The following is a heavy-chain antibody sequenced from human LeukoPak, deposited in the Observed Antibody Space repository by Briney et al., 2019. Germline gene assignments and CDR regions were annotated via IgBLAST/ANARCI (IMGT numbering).Heavy chain of an antibody. J-gene: IGHJ4*02. CDR3: AKGRNWGESGFDD. D-gene: IGHD7-27*01. CDR2: TYYRSKWYN. V-gene: IGHV6-1*01. Sequence: SQTISLTCAISGDRVSSNSAAWHWIRQSPSRGLEWLGRTYYRSKWYNDYALSVKSRITINPDTSKNQFSLQLNSVTPEDTAVYYCAKGRNWGESGFDDWGQGTLVTVSS. CDR1: GDRVSSNSAA.